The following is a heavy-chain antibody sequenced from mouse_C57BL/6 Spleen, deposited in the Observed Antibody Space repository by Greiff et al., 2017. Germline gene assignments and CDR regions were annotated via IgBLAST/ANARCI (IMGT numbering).Heavy chain of an antibody. V-gene: IGHV1-55*01. CDR1: GYTFPSYW. D-gene: IGHD4-1*01. Sequence: VQLQQSGAELVKPGASVKMSCKASGYTFPSYWITWVKQRPGQGLEWIGDIYPGSGSTNYNEKFKSKATLTVDTSSSTAYMQLSSLSSDDSAVYCCAREGAGAWFADWGQGTLVTVSA. CDR3: AREGAGAWFAD. J-gene: IGHJ3*01. CDR2: IYPGSGST.